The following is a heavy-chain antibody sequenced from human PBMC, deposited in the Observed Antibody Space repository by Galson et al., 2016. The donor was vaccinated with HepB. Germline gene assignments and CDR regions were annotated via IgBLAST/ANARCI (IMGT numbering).Heavy chain of an antibody. CDR3: ARSYLLGRGFGW. J-gene: IGHJ4*02. CDR1: GDSVSSNSAG. CDR2: TFYRSNWQN. Sequence: CAISGDSVSSNSAGWNWIRQSPSRGLEWLGRTFYRSNWQNDYAESVNSRITINPDTSKNQFSLQLNSVTPGDTAVYYCARSYLLGRGFGWWGQGTLVTVSS. D-gene: IGHD7-27*01. V-gene: IGHV6-1*01.